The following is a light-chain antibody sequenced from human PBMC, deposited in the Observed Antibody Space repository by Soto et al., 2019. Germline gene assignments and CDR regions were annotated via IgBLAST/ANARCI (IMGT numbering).Light chain of an antibody. V-gene: IGKV3-15*01. CDR1: QSISTN. J-gene: IGKJ3*01. Sequence: EIVMTQSPATLSVSPGERASLSCRASQSISTNLAWYQQKPGQAPRLLIYGASTRDTGIPARFSGSGSGTEFTLTISSPQSEDFAVYYCQQYDKWPLTFGPGTKVDIE. CDR3: QQYDKWPLT. CDR2: GAS.